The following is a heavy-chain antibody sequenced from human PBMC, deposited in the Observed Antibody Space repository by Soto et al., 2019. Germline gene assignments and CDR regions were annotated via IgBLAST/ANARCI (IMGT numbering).Heavy chain of an antibody. CDR3: ARGEDAFFYYGLDV. J-gene: IGHJ6*02. CDR2: IYDTGISGYTPST. CDR1: GGSVTFSY. Sequence: SETLSLTCAVCGGSVTFSYWSWIRRPPGKGLEWIAYIYDTGISGYTPSTSYNPSLKSRVTMSVDTSKSQFSLKLTSVTAADTAVYYCARGEDAFFYYGLDVWGQGITVTVSS. V-gene: IGHV4-59*02.